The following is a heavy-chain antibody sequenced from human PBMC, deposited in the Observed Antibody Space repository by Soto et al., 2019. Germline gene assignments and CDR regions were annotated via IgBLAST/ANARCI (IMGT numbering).Heavy chain of an antibody. Sequence: GASVKVSCEASGYTFTSYGISWVRQAPGQGLEWMGWISAYNGNTNYAQKLQGRVTMTTDTSTSTAYMELRSLRSDDTAVYYCARCLSWNSGYDPLINYYMDVWGKGTTVTVSS. J-gene: IGHJ6*03. V-gene: IGHV1-18*01. D-gene: IGHD5-12*01. CDR2: ISAYNGNT. CDR3: ARCLSWNSGYDPLINYYMDV. CDR1: GYTFTSYG.